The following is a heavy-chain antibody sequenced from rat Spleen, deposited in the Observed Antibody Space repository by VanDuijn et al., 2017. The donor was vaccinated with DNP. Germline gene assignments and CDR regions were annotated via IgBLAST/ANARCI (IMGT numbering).Heavy chain of an antibody. Sequence: EVQLVESGGGLVQPGRSMKLSCAASGFIFSNYYMAWVRQTPTEGLEWVASISTGGDNTYYRDSVKGRFTISRDNAKNTLYLQMNSLRSEDTATYYCARSYSGPPYAMDAWGQGTSVTVSS. CDR1: GFIFSNYY. J-gene: IGHJ4*01. D-gene: IGHD1-1*01. CDR3: ARSYSGPPYAMDA. CDR2: ISTGGDNT. V-gene: IGHV5-25*01.